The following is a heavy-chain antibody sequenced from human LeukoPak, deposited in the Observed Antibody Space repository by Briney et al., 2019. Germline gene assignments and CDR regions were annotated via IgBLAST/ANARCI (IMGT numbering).Heavy chain of an antibody. J-gene: IGHJ4*02. CDR3: ASLGYCSSTSCYTGWDYYFDY. Sequence: ASVKVSCKASGGTFSSYAISWVRQAPGQGLEWMGGIIPIFGTANYAQKFQGRVTITTDESTSTAYMELRSLRSDDTAVYYCASLGYCSSTSCYTGWDYYFDYWGQGTLVTVSS. D-gene: IGHD2-2*02. V-gene: IGHV1-69*05. CDR1: GGTFSSYA. CDR2: IIPIFGTA.